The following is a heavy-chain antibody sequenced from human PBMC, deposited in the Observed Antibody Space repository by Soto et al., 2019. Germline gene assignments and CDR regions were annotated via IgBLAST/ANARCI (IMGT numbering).Heavy chain of an antibody. J-gene: IGHJ6*02. CDR2: IYTSGST. V-gene: IGHV4-4*07. CDR3: ARVDYSRQLAPYSYGMDV. Sequence: QVQLQESGPGLVKPSETLSLTCTVSAGSISSYFWSWIRQPAGKGLEWIGRIYTSGSTNYNPSLRGRVTRSEDTSKNQFSLKLSSVPAADTAVYYCARVDYSRQLAPYSYGMDVWGQGTTVTVSS. CDR1: AGSISSYF. D-gene: IGHD4-4*01.